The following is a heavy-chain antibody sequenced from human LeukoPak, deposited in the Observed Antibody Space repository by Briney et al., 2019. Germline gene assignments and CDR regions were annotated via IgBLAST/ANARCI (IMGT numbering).Heavy chain of an antibody. J-gene: IGHJ4*02. Sequence: GESLKISCKGSGYSFTSYWIGWVRQMPGKGLEWMGIIYPGDSDTRYSPSFQGQVTISADKSISTAYLQWSSLKASDTAMYYCARTYCGGDCYSPYYFDYWSQGTLVTVSS. CDR1: GYSFTSYW. V-gene: IGHV5-51*01. D-gene: IGHD2-21*01. CDR2: IYPGDSDT. CDR3: ARTYCGGDCYSPYYFDY.